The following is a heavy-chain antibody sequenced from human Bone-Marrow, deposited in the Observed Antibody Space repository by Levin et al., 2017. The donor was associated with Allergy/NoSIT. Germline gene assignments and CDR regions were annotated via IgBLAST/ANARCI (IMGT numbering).Heavy chain of an antibody. CDR1: GGSFSGYY. CDR2: INHSGST. V-gene: IGHV4-34*01. Sequence: ESLKISCAVYGGSFSGYYWSWIRQPPGKGLEWIGEINHSGSTNYNPSLKSRVTISVDTSKNQFSLKLSSVTAADTAVYYCARGSRGPPYYDYVWGSYRPYYFDYWGQGTLVTVSS. CDR3: ARGSRGPPYYDYVWGSYRPYYFDY. J-gene: IGHJ4*02. D-gene: IGHD3-16*02.